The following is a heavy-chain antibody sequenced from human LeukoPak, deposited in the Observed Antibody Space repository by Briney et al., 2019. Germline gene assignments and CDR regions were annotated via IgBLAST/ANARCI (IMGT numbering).Heavy chain of an antibody. CDR3: ARDAPEMATTRSFDY. CDR1: GYTFTSYG. CDR2: ISAYNGNT. Sequence: VASVKVSCKASGYTFTSYGISWVRQAPGQGLEWMGWISAYNGNTNYAQKLQGRVTMTTDTSTSTAYMELRSLRSDDTAVYYCARDAPEMATTRSFDYWGQGTLVTVSS. V-gene: IGHV1-18*01. D-gene: IGHD5-24*01. J-gene: IGHJ4*02.